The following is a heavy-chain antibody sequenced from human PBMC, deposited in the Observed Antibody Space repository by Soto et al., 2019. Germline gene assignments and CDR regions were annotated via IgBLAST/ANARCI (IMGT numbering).Heavy chain of an antibody. CDR1: GGSVSSGSYY. CDR3: ARDGYNSGFDY. J-gene: IGHJ4*02. Sequence: PSETLSLTCTVSGGSVSSGSYYWSWIRQPPGKGLEWIGYIYYSGSTNYNPSLESRVTISVDTSKNQFSLKLSSVTAADTAVYYCARDGYNSGFDYWGQGTLVTVSS. V-gene: IGHV4-61*01. D-gene: IGHD5-12*01. CDR2: IYYSGST.